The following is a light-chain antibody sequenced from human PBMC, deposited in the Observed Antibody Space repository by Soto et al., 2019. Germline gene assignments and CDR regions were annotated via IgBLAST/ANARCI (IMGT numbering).Light chain of an antibody. CDR1: QSVSSSY. J-gene: IGKJ5*01. V-gene: IGKV3-20*01. Sequence: EIVLTQSPGTLSLSPGERATLSCRASQSVSSSYLAWYQQKPGQAPRLLFYGASNRATGIPDRFSGSGSGTDFTLTISRLEPEDFATYYCQHADSFPLITFGQGTRLDIK. CDR3: QHADSFPLIT. CDR2: GAS.